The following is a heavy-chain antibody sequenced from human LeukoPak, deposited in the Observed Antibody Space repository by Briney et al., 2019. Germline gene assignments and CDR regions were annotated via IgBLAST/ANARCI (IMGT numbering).Heavy chain of an antibody. Sequence: SETLSLTCTVSGGSISSSTYYWGWIRQPPGKGLEWIGYIYHSGSTYYNPSLKSRVTISVDRSKNQFSLKLSSVTAADTAVYYCARDNPHLSVSDYWGQGTLVTVSS. V-gene: IGHV4-30-2*01. CDR3: ARDNPHLSVSDY. CDR1: GGSISSSTYY. D-gene: IGHD2/OR15-2a*01. J-gene: IGHJ4*02. CDR2: IYHSGST.